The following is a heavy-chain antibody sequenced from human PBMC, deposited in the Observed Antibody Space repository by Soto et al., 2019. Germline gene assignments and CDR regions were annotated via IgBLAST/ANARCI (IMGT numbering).Heavy chain of an antibody. D-gene: IGHD3-10*01. CDR3: AGAALVRGVIPDWVDP. J-gene: IGHJ5*02. CDR1: GYTFTSYG. V-gene: IGHV1-18*04. CDR2: ISGYNGNP. Sequence: DSVMVSCQDFGYTFTSYGLNWVRQAPGQGLEWMGWISGYNGNPNYAQKLQGRVTMTPETSTRTAYMELRSLRSDDTAVYYWAGAALVRGVIPDWVDPWGQGTLVTVSS.